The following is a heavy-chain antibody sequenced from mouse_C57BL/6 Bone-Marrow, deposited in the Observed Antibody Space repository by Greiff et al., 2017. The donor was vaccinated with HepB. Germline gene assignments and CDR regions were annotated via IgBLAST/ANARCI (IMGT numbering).Heavy chain of an antibody. Sequence: QVQLQQSGPGLVQPSQSLSITCTVSGFSLTSYGVHWVRQSPGKGLEWLGVIWRGGSTDYNAAFMSRLSFPKDNSKSQVFFKMNSLQADDTAIYYCAKNLIYYDYDGRVYYAMDYWGQGTSVTVSS. V-gene: IGHV2-5*01. D-gene: IGHD2-4*01. CDR2: IWRGGST. J-gene: IGHJ4*01. CDR1: GFSLTSYG. CDR3: AKNLIYYDYDGRVYYAMDY.